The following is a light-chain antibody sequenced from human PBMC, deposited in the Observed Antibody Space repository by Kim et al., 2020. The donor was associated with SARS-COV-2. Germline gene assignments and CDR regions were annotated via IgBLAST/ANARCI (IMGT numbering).Light chain of an antibody. V-gene: IGLV2-11*01. CDR1: SSDVGGYNY. CDR2: DVS. J-gene: IGLJ2*01. Sequence: GQSVTSSWTGTSSDVGGYNYGSWYQQHPGKAPKLMIYDVSKRPSGVPDRFSGSKSGNTASLTISGLQGEDEADYYCCSYAGSYTEVFGGGTQLTVL. CDR3: CSYAGSYTEV.